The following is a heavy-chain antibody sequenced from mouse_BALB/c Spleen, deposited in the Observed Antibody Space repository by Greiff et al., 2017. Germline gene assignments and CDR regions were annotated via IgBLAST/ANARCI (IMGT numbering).Heavy chain of an antibody. CDR1: GFTFSNYW. CDR3: TGGYSSFAY. J-gene: IGHJ3*01. CDR2: IRLKSNNYAT. V-gene: IGHV6-6*02. Sequence: EVKLEESGGGLVQPGGSMKLSCVASGFTFSNYWMNWVRQSPEKGLEWVAEIRLKSNNYATHYAESVKGRFTISRDDSKSSVYLQMNNLRAEDTGIYYCTGGYSSFAYWGQGTLVTVSA. D-gene: IGHD2-3*01.